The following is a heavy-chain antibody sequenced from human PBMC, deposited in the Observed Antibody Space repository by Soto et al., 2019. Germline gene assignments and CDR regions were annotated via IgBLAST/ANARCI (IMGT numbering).Heavy chain of an antibody. CDR1: GFAFSDYY. Sequence: GGSLRLSCAASGFAFSDYYMSWIRQVPGKGLEWVAYISGTSDSIPYADSVKGRFTISRDNAKNSLYLQMNSLRAEDTAVYYCARVVVLTAAGTTDYWGQGTLVTVSS. CDR2: ISGTSDSI. D-gene: IGHD6-13*01. CDR3: ARVVVLTAAGTTDY. J-gene: IGHJ4*02. V-gene: IGHV3-11*06.